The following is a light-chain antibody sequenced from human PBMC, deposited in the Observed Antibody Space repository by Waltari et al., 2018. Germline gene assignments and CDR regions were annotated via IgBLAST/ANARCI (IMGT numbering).Light chain of an antibody. Sequence: DIQLTQSPSSLAASVGDRVTLTCRASQDIGGYLNWYQQQPGRAPKLLIYKTSRLRTGVPSRFSGGASRTDYTLTITNLQPEDIATYYCQYYDNLPMFTFGPGTKVEIK. J-gene: IGKJ2*01. CDR3: QYYDNLPMFT. CDR1: QDIGGY. CDR2: KTS. V-gene: IGKV1-33*01.